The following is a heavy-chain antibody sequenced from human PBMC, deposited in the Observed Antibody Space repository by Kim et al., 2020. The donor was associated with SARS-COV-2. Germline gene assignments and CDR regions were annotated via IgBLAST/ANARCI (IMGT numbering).Heavy chain of an antibody. Sequence: SETLSLTCAVSGGSISSSNWWCWGRQPPGKGLGWIGEIYDSGKINYNPSLKSRVTISVDKSKNQFSLYLSSSTAAVTAVYYCARDRGGPGGGSDYAFDIWGQGTMVSVSS. D-gene: IGHD3-10*01. V-gene: IGHV4-4*02. J-gene: IGHJ3*02. CDR1: GGSISSSNW. CDR3: ARDRGGPGGGSDYAFDI. CDR2: IYDSGKI.